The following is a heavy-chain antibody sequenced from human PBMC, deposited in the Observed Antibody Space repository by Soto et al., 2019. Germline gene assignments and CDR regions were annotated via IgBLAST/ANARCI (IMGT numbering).Heavy chain of an antibody. V-gene: IGHV4-4*02. J-gene: IGHJ6*04. Sequence: SSETLSLTCDVFAGNSTSLSWRTCVRQPRGKGLEWIGEINHSGDTNYNPSLKSRVTLSVDTSKNQFSLKLSSVTAADTAVYYCARGWQQRRLMDVWGKGTTVTVSS. CDR2: INHSGDT. D-gene: IGHD6-13*01. CDR1: AGNSTSLS. CDR3: ARGWQQRRLMDV.